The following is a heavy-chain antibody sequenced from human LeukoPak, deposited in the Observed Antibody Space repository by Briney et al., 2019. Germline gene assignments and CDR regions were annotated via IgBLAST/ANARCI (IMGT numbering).Heavy chain of an antibody. CDR3: ARLRVDSGFQAFDI. CDR2: VYYSGST. D-gene: IGHD1-26*01. V-gene: IGHV4-59*08. J-gene: IGHJ3*02. CDR1: GGSISTYY. Sequence: KPSETLPLTCSVSGGSISTYYWSWIRQPPGKGLEWIGYVYYSGSTKYNPSLESRVTISVDASKNQFSLKLKSVTAADTAVYYCARLRVDSGFQAFDIWGQGTTVNVAS.